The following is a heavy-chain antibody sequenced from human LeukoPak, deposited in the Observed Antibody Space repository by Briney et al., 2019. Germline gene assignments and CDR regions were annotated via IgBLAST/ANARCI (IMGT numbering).Heavy chain of an antibody. CDR2: ISSSGSTI. D-gene: IGHD6-13*01. CDR1: GFTFSDYY. J-gene: IGHJ4*02. CDR3: ARDFIAAAGPTDGFFDY. Sequence: PGGSLRLSCAASGFTFSDYYMSWVRQAPGKGLEWVSYISSSGSTIYYGDSVKGRFTISRDNSKNTLYLQMNSLRAEDTAVYYCARDFIAAAGPTDGFFDYWGQGTLVTVSS. V-gene: IGHV3-11*04.